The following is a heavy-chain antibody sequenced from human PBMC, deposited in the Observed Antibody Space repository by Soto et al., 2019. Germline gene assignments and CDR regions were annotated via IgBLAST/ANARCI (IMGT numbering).Heavy chain of an antibody. CDR3: ARDRYSSGWYDLDY. J-gene: IGHJ4*02. D-gene: IGHD6-19*01. CDR1: GFTFSSYG. V-gene: IGHV3-33*01. CDR2: IWYDGSNK. Sequence: QVQLVESGGGVVQPGRSLRLSCAASGFTFSSYGMHWVRQAPGKGLEWVAVIWYDGSNKYYADSVKGRFTISRDNSKNTLYMQMNRLRVEDTAVYYCARDRYSSGWYDLDYWGKGTLVTVSS.